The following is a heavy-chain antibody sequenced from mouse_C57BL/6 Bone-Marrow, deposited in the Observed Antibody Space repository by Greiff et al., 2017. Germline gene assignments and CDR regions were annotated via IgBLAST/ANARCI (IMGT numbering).Heavy chain of an antibody. Sequence: QVQLQQSGAELAKPGASVKLSCKASGYTFTSYWMHWVKQRPGQGLEWIGYINPSSGYTKYNQKFKDKATLTADKSSSTAYMQLSSLTYEDSAVYYCAAYYSNFDWYFDVWGTGTTVTVSS. J-gene: IGHJ1*03. D-gene: IGHD2-5*01. CDR3: AAYYSNFDWYFDV. V-gene: IGHV1-7*01. CDR1: GYTFTSYW. CDR2: INPSSGYT.